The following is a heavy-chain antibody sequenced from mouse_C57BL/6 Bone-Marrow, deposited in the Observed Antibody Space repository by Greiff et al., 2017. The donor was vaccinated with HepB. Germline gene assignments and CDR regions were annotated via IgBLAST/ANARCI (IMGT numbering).Heavy chain of an antibody. D-gene: IGHD2-4*01. V-gene: IGHV1-82*01. J-gene: IGHJ3*01. CDR3: ARSTMIKGWFAY. CDR2: IYPGDGDT. CDR1: GYAFSSSW. Sequence: VQLQQSGPELVKPGASVKISCKASGYAFSSSWMNWVKQRPGKGLEWIGRIYPGDGDTNYNGKFKGKATLTADKSSSTAYMQLSSLTSEDSAVYLCARSTMIKGWFAYWGQGTLVTVSA.